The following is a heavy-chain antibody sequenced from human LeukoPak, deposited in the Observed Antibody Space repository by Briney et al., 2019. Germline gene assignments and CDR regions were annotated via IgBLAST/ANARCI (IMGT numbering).Heavy chain of an antibody. D-gene: IGHD3-10*01. CDR1: GFTFSSYG. Sequence: PGTSLRLSCAASGFTFSSYGMHWVRQAPGKGLEWVAVISYDGSNKYYADSVKGRFTISRDNSKNTLYLQMNSLRAEDTAVYYCAKTYYYGSGLLFDGMDVWGQGTTVTVSS. J-gene: IGHJ6*02. CDR3: AKTYYYGSGLLFDGMDV. CDR2: ISYDGSNK. V-gene: IGHV3-30*18.